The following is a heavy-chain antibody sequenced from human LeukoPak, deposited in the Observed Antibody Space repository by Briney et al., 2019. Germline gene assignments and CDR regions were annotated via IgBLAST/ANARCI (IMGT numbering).Heavy chain of an antibody. V-gene: IGHV3-7*03. CDR3: AKDGRYCSSNTCYQYFDS. D-gene: IGHD2-2*01. CDR1: GFPFSSYW. CDR2: IKQDGSKK. J-gene: IGHJ4*02. Sequence: PGGSLRLSCVASGFPFSSYWMTWVRQAPGKGLEWVANIKQDGSKKSYVDSVKGRFTISRDNAKNSLYLQMNNLRVEDTAVYYCAKDGRYCSSNTCYQYFDSWGQGALVTVSS.